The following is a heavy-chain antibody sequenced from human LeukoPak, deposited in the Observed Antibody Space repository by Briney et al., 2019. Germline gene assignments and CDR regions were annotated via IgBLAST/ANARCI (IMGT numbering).Heavy chain of an antibody. D-gene: IGHD2-15*01. CDR1: GYTFTSYD. Sequence: ASVKVSCKASGYTFTSYDINWVRQATGQGLEWMGWMNPNSGNTGYAQKFQGRVTMTRNSSITTAYMELSSLRSEDTAVYYCARRHGRCSDGSCYSPDYWGQGTLVTVSS. J-gene: IGHJ4*02. CDR3: ARRHGRCSDGSCYSPDY. CDR2: MNPNSGNT. V-gene: IGHV1-8*01.